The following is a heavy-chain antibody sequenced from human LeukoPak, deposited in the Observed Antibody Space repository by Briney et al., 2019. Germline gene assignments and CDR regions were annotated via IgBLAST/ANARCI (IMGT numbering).Heavy chain of an antibody. D-gene: IGHD6-25*01. CDR2: IYPSGST. J-gene: IGHJ4*01. CDR1: GGSISSSSYY. CDR3: AKSGGYGLIDY. V-gene: IGHV4-39*01. Sequence: SETLSLTCTVSGGSISSSSYYWGWIRQPPGKGLEWIGSIYPSGSTYYNSSLKSRVTISIDTSKNQVSLKMSSVTAADTAVYYCAKSGGYGLIDYWGQGTLVTVSS.